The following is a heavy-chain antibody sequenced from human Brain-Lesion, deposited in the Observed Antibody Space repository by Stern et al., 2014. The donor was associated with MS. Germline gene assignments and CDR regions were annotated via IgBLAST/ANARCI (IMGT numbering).Heavy chain of an antibody. J-gene: IGHJ4*02. CDR1: GGSISSSSYY. CDR3: ARFSNWIPFDY. V-gene: IGHV4-39*01. CDR2: IYYSGST. D-gene: IGHD1-20*01. Sequence: QLQLQESGPGLVKPSETLSLTCTVSGGSISSSSYYWGWIRQPPGKGLEWIGSIYYSGSTYYTPSLKSRVTISVDTSKNQFSLKLSSVTAADTAVYYCARFSNWIPFDYWGQGTLVTVSS.